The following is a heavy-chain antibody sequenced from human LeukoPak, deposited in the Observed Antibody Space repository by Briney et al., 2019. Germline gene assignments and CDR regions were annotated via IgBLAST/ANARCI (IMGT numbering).Heavy chain of an antibody. V-gene: IGHV4-61*02. CDR2: IYTSGST. CDR3: VLERRYFDY. D-gene: IGHD1-1*01. J-gene: IGHJ4*02. CDR1: GGSISSGSYY. Sequence: PSETLSLTCTVSGGSISSGSYYWSWIRQPAGKGLEWIGRIYTSGSTNYNPSLKSRVTMSVDTSKNQFSLKLSSVTAADTAVYYCVLERRYFDYWGQGTLVTVSS.